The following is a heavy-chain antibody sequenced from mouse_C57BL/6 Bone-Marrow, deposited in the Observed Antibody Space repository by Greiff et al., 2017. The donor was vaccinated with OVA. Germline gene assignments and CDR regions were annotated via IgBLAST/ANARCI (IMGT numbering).Heavy chain of an antibody. V-gene: IGHV1-76*01. CDR2: IYPGSGNT. Sequence: QVQLQQSGAELVRPGASVKLSCKASGYTFTDYYINWVKQRPGQGLEWIARIYPGSGNTYYNEKFKGKATLTAEKSSSTAYMQLSSLTSEDSAVYFCARSLYDGYYHAMDYWGQGTSVTVSS. CDR3: ARSLYDGYYHAMDY. J-gene: IGHJ4*01. D-gene: IGHD2-3*01. CDR1: GYTFTDYY.